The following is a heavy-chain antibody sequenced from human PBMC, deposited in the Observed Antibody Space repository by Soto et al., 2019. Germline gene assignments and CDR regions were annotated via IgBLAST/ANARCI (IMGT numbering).Heavy chain of an antibody. Sequence: QITLKESGPTVVKPTETLTLTCTFSGFSLTTSGVGVGWVRQSPGKAPEWLALIYWDDEKRYSTSLNSRLIITKDTSKNQVGLTMANVDPADTATYYCAHRVLRTVFGLVTTTAIYFDFWGPGTPVVVSS. CDR2: IYWDDEK. J-gene: IGHJ4*02. CDR3: AHRVLRTVFGLVTTTAIYFDF. V-gene: IGHV2-5*02. D-gene: IGHD3-3*01. CDR1: GFSLTTSGVG.